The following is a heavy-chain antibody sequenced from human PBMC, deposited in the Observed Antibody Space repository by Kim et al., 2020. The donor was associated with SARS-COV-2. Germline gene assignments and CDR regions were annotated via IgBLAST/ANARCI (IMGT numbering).Heavy chain of an antibody. Sequence: SETLSLTCAVYGGSFSGYYWSWIRQPPGKGLEWIGEINHSGSTNYNPSLKSRVTISVDTSKNQFSLKLSSVTAADTAVYYCARAGRQWVGRPLFYYFDY. D-gene: IGHD6-19*01. CDR1: GGSFSGYY. CDR2: INHSGST. CDR3: ARAGRQWVGRPLFYYFDY. J-gene: IGHJ4*01. V-gene: IGHV4-34*01.